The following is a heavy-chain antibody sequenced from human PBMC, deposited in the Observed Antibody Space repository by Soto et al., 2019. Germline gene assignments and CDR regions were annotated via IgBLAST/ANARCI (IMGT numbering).Heavy chain of an antibody. CDR1: GYTFTSYA. V-gene: IGHV1-3*01. CDR3: AREFKVRGVITDQSNWFDP. J-gene: IGHJ5*02. Sequence: GASVKVSCKASGYTFTSYAMHWVRQAPGQRLEWMGWINAGNGNTKYSQKFQGRVTITRDTSASTAYMELSSLRSEDTAVYYCAREFKVRGVITDQSNWFDPWGQGTLVTVSS. D-gene: IGHD3-10*01. CDR2: INAGNGNT.